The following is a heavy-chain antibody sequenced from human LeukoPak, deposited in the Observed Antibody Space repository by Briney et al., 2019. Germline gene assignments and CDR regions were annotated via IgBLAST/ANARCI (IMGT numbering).Heavy chain of an antibody. CDR3: ASYLTSIPSGMDV. V-gene: IGHV3-74*01. J-gene: IGHJ6*02. D-gene: IGHD2/OR15-2a*01. Sequence: GGSLRLSCAASGFTFSRYWMHWLRQGPGRGLVWVSRISTDGSSSTYADSVKGRFTISRDNGKNTLYLQMNSLRAEDTAVYYCASYLTSIPSGMDVWGQGTTVIVSS. CDR1: GFTFSRYW. CDR2: ISTDGSSS.